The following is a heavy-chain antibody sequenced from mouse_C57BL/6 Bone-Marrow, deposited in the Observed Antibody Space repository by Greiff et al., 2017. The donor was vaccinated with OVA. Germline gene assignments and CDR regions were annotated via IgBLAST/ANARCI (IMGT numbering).Heavy chain of an antibody. V-gene: IGHV1-55*01. CDR2: LYPGSGSP. Sequence: VQLQQPGAELVKPGASVKMSCKASGYTFTSYWITWVKPRPGQGLEWIGDLYPGSGSPNSNEKFKSKATLTVDTSSSTAYMQLSSLTSEDSAVYDGARMGDYAWFADWGQGTLVTVSA. J-gene: IGHJ3*01. D-gene: IGHD2-4*01. CDR3: ARMGDYAWFAD. CDR1: GYTFTSYW.